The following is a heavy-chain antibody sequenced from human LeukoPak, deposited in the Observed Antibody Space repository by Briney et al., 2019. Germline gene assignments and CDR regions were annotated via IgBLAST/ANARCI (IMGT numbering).Heavy chain of an antibody. CDR1: GGSVSGYY. CDR2: IYHIGIT. V-gene: IGHV4-34*01. CDR3: ARGFDDYVWGSYLYYYGMDV. J-gene: IGHJ6*02. D-gene: IGHD3-16*01. Sequence: SETLSLTCAVYGGSVSGYYWSWFRQPPGEGVGWSWEIYHIGITNYNTSLKSRVTISVDTSKNQFSLKLSSVTAADTAVYYCARGFDDYVWGSYLYYYGMDVWGQGTTVTVSS.